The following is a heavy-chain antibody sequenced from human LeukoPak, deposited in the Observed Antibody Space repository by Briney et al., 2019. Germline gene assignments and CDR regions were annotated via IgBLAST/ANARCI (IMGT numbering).Heavy chain of an antibody. Sequence: GGSLRLSCAAAAFTFSDYYVSWIRQASGKGLEWVSYSSSSTTTIYYADSVKGRFTISRDNAKNSLYLQMHSLRAEDTAVYYCARARYYYDSNTYRQGPLFDYWGQGTLVTVSS. D-gene: IGHD3-22*01. CDR1: AFTFSDYY. V-gene: IGHV3-11*01. CDR3: ARARYYYDSNTYRQGPLFDY. CDR2: SSSSTTTI. J-gene: IGHJ4*02.